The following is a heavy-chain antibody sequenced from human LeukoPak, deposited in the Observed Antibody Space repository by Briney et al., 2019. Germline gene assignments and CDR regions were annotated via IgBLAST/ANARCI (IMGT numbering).Heavy chain of an antibody. J-gene: IGHJ3*02. CDR1: GFTFEDYD. D-gene: IGHD3-10*01. CDR3: AKDTSWFTSAFGI. V-gene: IGHV3-9*01. CDR2: ISWNSGSR. Sequence: PGGSLRLSCAASGFTFEDYDMHWVRQAPGKGLEWVSGISWNSGSRGYADSVKGRFTISRDNAKNSLYLQMDSLRTEDTAFYYCAKDTSWFTSAFGIWGQGTMVTVSS.